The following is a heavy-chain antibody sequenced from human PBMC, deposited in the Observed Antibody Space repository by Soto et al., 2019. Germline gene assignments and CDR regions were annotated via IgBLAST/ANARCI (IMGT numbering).Heavy chain of an antibody. V-gene: IGHV1-69*13. CDR2: IIPIFGTA. Sequence: VKVSCKASGGTFSSYAISWVRQAPGQGLEWMGGIIPIFGTADYAQKFQGRVTITADESTSTAYMELNSLRSEDTAVYYCASPGGSYYGGVVFWGQGTVVTVSS. D-gene: IGHD1-26*01. CDR1: GGTFSSYA. CDR3: ASPGGSYYGGVVF. J-gene: IGHJ4*02.